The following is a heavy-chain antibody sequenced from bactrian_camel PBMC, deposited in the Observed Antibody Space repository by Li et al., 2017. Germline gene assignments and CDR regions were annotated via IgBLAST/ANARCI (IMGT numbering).Heavy chain of an antibody. V-gene: IGHV3S53*01. CDR1: FFILDAFE. J-gene: IGHJ4*01. Sequence: HVQLVESGGGSVQTGGSLRLSCKPSFFILDAFEMMWYRQTPGNKCELVASITGDGSTYYTDAVKGRFTISRDNANSTLYLQLTSLKTEDTAMYYCRKRESSGWSKGQGTQVTVS. CDR2: ITGDGST. D-gene: IGHD2*01.